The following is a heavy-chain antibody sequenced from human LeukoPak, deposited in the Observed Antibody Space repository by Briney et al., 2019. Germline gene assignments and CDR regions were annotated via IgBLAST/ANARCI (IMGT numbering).Heavy chain of an antibody. D-gene: IGHD2-21*01. CDR2: ISSSGSTI. CDR1: GFTFSDYY. CDR3: AKEFNRGLPDY. J-gene: IGHJ4*02. V-gene: IGHV3-11*04. Sequence: GGSLRLSCAASGFTFSDYYMSWIRQAPGKGLEWVSYISSSGSTIYYADSVKGRFTISRDNSKNTLYLQMSNLRAEDTAVYYCAKEFNRGLPDYWGQGTLVTVPS.